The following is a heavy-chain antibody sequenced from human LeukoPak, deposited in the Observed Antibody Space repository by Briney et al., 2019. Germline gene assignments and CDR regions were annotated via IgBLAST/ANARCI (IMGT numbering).Heavy chain of an antibody. V-gene: IGHV4-34*01. J-gene: IGHJ4*02. Sequence: SETLSLTCAVYGGSFSGYYWSWIRQPPGKGLEWIGEINHSGSTNYNPSLKSRVTISVDTSKNQFSLKLSSVTAADTAVYYCARRVGDYYGSGSYNYWGQGTLVTVSS. CDR1: GGSFSGYY. D-gene: IGHD3-10*01. CDR2: INHSGST. CDR3: ARRVGDYYGSGSYNY.